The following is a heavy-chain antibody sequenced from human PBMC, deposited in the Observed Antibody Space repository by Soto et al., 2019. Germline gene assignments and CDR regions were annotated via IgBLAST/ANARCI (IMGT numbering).Heavy chain of an antibody. V-gene: IGHV4-30-4*01. CDR3: ARGYYDILTGSRNWFDP. CDR2: IYYSGST. CDR1: GGSISSGDYY. Sequence: RSLTCTVSGGSISSGDYYWSWIRQPPGKGLEWIGYIYYSGSTYYNPSLKSRVTISVDTSKNQFSLKLSSVTAADTAVYYCARGYYDILTGSRNWFDPWGQGTLVTVTS. J-gene: IGHJ5*02. D-gene: IGHD3-9*01.